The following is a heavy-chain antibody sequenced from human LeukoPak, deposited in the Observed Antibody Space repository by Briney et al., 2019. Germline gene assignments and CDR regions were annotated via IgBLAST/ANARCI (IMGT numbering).Heavy chain of an antibody. D-gene: IGHD1-26*01. CDR1: GFSLTTIGVG. V-gene: IGHV2-5*02. CDR2: IYWDDDR. Sequence: SGPPLVKPTQTLTLTCSFSGFSLTTIGVGVGWLRQPPGEALEWLAVIYWDDDRRYSPSLKSRLTITKDTSKNQVVLTMTNMDPEDTATYYCAQRPPRYSGDFFWRGIYYFDYWGQGTLVTVSS. J-gene: IGHJ4*02. CDR3: AQRPPRYSGDFFWRGIYYFDY.